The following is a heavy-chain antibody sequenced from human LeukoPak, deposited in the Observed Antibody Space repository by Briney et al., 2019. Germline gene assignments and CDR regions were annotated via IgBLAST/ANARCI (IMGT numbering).Heavy chain of an antibody. V-gene: IGHV1-69*04. CDR1: GGTSNSHA. D-gene: IGHD3-22*01. CDR3: ATTNDGGGYQWGDFFDF. CDR2: IIPNLETT. J-gene: IGHJ4*02. Sequence: AASVKVSCKASGGTSNSHAISWVRQAPGQGLEWIGRIIPNLETTIREHNFQDRVTLTADKSTNTAYMELPSLTSDDTAVYYCATTNDGGGYQWGDFFDFWGQGTLVTVSS.